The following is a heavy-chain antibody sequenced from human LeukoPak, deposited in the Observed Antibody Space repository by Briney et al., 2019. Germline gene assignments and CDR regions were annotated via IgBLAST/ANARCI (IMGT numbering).Heavy chain of an antibody. Sequence: GGSLRLSCAASGFTFSSYGMHWVRQAPGKGLEWVAVISYDGSNKYYADSVKGRFPISRDNSKNTLYLQMNSLRAEDTAVYYCARTLIRTYGDYDYWGQGTLVTVSS. J-gene: IGHJ4*02. CDR1: GFTFSSYG. V-gene: IGHV3-30*03. CDR2: ISYDGSNK. D-gene: IGHD4-17*01. CDR3: ARTLIRTYGDYDY.